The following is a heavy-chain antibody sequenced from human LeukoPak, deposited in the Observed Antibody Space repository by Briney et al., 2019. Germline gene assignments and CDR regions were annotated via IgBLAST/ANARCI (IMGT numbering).Heavy chain of an antibody. CDR3: GGGWYFFDY. CDR1: GFTFSSYG. D-gene: IGHD6-19*01. Sequence: GGSLRLSCAASGFTFSSYGMHWVRQAPGKGLEWVAVISYDGSNKYYADSVKGRFTISRDNSKNTLYLQMNSLRAEDTAVYYCGGGWYFFDYWGQGTLVTVSS. CDR2: ISYDGSNK. J-gene: IGHJ4*02. V-gene: IGHV3-30*03.